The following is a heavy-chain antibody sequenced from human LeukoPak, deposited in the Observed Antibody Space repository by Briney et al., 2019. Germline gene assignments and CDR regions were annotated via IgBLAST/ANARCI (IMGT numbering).Heavy chain of an antibody. Sequence: PGGSLRLSCAASGFTLSSYSMHWVRQAPGKGLEFVSAISRNGENTYYANSVKGRFTISRDISKNTLYLRMGSLRPEDMAVYYCARVDYGSGCDSWGQGTLVTVSS. D-gene: IGHD6-19*01. V-gene: IGHV3-64*01. J-gene: IGHJ4*02. CDR1: GFTLSSYS. CDR3: ARVDYGSGCDS. CDR2: ISRNGENT.